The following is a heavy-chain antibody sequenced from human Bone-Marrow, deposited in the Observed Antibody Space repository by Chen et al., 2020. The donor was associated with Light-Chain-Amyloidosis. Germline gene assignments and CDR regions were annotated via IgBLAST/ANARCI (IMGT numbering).Heavy chain of an antibody. CDR1: GGSFSGYY. CDR3: ARGLFRIAARFDY. D-gene: IGHD6-6*01. J-gene: IGHJ4*02. V-gene: IGHV4-34*01. CDR2: INHSGST. Sequence: QVQLQQWGAGLLKPSETLSLTCAVYGGSFSGYYWSWIRQPPGKGLEWIGEINHSGSTNYNPSLKSRVTISVDTSKNQFSLKLRSVTTADTAVYYCARGLFRIAARFDYWGQGTLVTVSS.